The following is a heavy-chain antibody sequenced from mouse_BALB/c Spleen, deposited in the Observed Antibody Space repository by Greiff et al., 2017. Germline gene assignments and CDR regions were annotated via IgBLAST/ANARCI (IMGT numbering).Heavy chain of an antibody. CDR2: IRLKSNNYAT. V-gene: IGHV6-6*02. D-gene: IGHD1-2*01. Sequence: EVKLMESGGGLVQPGGSMKLSCVASGFTFSNYWMNWVRQSPEKGLEWVAEIRLKSNNYATHYAESVKGRFTISRDDSKSSVYLQMNNLRAEDTGIYYCTPITTAYYYAMDYWGQGTSVTVSS. CDR1: GFTFSNYW. CDR3: TPITTAYYYAMDY. J-gene: IGHJ4*01.